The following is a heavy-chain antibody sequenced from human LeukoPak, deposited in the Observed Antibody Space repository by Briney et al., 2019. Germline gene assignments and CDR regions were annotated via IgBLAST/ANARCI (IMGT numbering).Heavy chain of an antibody. CDR1: TFTFSSYE. CDR3: ARERMTTGPGNFDY. Sequence: GGSLRLSCAASTFTFSSYEMNWVRQAPGKGLEWVSYISSSGSTIYYADSVKGRFTISRDNAKNSLYLQMNSLRAEDTAVYYCARERMTTGPGNFDYWGQGTLVTVSS. V-gene: IGHV3-48*03. CDR2: ISSSGSTI. J-gene: IGHJ4*02. D-gene: IGHD4-17*01.